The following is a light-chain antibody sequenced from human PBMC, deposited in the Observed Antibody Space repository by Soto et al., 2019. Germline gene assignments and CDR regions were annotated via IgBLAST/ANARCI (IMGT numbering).Light chain of an antibody. J-gene: IGKJ4*01. V-gene: IGKV2D-29*01. CDR3: MQTLQLPVT. CDR1: QSLLHSDGKTY. CDR2: EVS. Sequence: DIVMTQTPLSLSVTPGQPASISCKPSQSLLHSDGKTYLFWFLQKAGQPPQLXISEVSNRLSGVPQRFSGSGSGTDFTLKISRAEAEDVGVYYCMQTLQLPVTFGGGTKVDNK.